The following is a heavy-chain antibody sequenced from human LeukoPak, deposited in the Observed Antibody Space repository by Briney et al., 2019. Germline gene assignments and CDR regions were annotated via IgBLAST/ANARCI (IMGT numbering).Heavy chain of an antibody. CDR2: ISSSSSYI. Sequence: PGGSLRLSCAASGFTFSSYNMNWVRQAPGKGLEWVSSISSSSSYIYYADSVKGRFTISRDNAKNSLYLQMNSLRAEDTAVYYCARDCSGGSCYSIRYYYYYMDVWGKGTTVTVSS. CDR1: GFTFSSYN. CDR3: ARDCSGGSCYSIRYYYYYMDV. D-gene: IGHD2-15*01. V-gene: IGHV3-21*01. J-gene: IGHJ6*03.